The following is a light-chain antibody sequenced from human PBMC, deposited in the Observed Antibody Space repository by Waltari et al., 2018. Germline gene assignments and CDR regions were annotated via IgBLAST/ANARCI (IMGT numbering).Light chain of an antibody. CDR1: SGSIASNY. CDR3: QSYDSSSVV. J-gene: IGLJ2*01. CDR2: EYN. Sequence: NFMLTQPHSVSESPGKTVTISCTRSSGSIASNYVMWYRQRPDTSPTTVIYEYNQRPSGFPDRFSGSIDSSSNSASLTISGLKTEDEADYYCQSYDSSSVVFGGGTKLTVL. V-gene: IGLV6-57*01.